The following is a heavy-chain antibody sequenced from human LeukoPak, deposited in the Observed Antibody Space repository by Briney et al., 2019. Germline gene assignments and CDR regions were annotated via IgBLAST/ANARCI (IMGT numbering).Heavy chain of an antibody. V-gene: IGHV1-2*06. CDR1: GYTFTGYY. Sequence: SVKVSCKASGYTFTGYYMHWVRKAPGQGLEWMGRINPNSGGTNYAQKFQGRVTMTRDTSISTAYMELSRLRSDDTAVYYCARDRRITGTTSNWFDPWGQGTLVTVSS. J-gene: IGHJ5*02. D-gene: IGHD1-7*01. CDR3: ARDRRITGTTSNWFDP. CDR2: INPNSGGT.